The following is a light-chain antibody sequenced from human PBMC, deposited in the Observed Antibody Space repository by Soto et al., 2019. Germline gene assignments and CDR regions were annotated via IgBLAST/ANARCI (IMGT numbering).Light chain of an antibody. J-gene: IGKJ2*01. CDR1: QSICTE. V-gene: IGKV3-15*01. CDR2: SAS. Sequence: EIVMTQSPATLSVSPGERATLSCRASQSICTELAWYQQKPGQPPRLLIYSASTRATGVPARFTGSGSGSEFTLTISGLQSGDFAVYYCQQSHNWPLTFGQGTRLEI. CDR3: QQSHNWPLT.